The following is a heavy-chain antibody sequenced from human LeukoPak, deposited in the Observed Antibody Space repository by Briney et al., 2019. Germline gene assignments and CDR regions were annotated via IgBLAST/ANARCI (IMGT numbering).Heavy chain of an antibody. J-gene: IGHJ4*02. Sequence: SETLSLTCTVSGGSISSGSYYWSWIRQPAGTGLEWIGRIYTSGSTNYNPSLKSRVTISVDTSKNQFSLKLSSVTAADTAVYYCARTRPYFDWLLQYYFDYWGQGTLVTVSS. V-gene: IGHV4-61*02. CDR2: IYTSGST. CDR1: GGSISSGSYY. CDR3: ARTRPYFDWLLQYYFDY. D-gene: IGHD3-9*01.